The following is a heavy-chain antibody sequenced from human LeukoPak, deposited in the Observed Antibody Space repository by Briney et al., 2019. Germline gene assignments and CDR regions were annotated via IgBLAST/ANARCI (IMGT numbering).Heavy chain of an antibody. Sequence: GGSLRLSCAASGFTFSSYWMHWVRQAPGKGLVWVSRINSDGSSTSYADSVKGRFTISRDNAKNTLYLQMNSLRAGDTAVYYCARVLRGDGYNYWGQGTLVTVSS. V-gene: IGHV3-74*01. CDR3: ARVLRGDGYNY. CDR2: INSDGSST. CDR1: GFTFSSYW. J-gene: IGHJ4*02. D-gene: IGHD5-12*01.